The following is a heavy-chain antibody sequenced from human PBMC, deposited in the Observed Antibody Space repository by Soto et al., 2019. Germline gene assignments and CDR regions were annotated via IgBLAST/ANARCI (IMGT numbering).Heavy chain of an antibody. Sequence: ASVKVSCKASGYTFTGYYMHWVRQAPGQGLEWMGWINPNSGGTNYAQKFQGWVTISVDTSKNQFSLKLSSVTAADTAVYYCARVILGGAAEGERYGMDVWGQGTTVTVSS. CDR1: GYTFTGYY. CDR2: INPNSGGT. V-gene: IGHV1-2*04. D-gene: IGHD6-13*01. J-gene: IGHJ6*02. CDR3: ARVILGGAAEGERYGMDV.